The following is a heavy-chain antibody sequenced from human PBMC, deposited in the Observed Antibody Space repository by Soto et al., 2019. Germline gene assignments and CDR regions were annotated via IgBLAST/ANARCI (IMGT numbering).Heavy chain of an antibody. D-gene: IGHD5-18*01. Sequence: GGSLRLSCAASGFTFSSYSMNWVRQAPGKGLEWVSSISSSSSYIYYADSVKGRFTISRDNAKNSLYLQMNSLRAEDTAVYYCARVLEDTAMVRYYYYGMDVWGQGTTVTVSS. CDR1: GFTFSSYS. CDR2: ISSSSSYI. V-gene: IGHV3-21*01. J-gene: IGHJ6*02. CDR3: ARVLEDTAMVRYYYYGMDV.